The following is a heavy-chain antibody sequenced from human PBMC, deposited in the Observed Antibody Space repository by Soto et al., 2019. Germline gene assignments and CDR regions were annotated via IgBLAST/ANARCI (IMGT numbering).Heavy chain of an antibody. V-gene: IGHV4-34*02. Sequence: QVQLQQWGAGLLKPSETLSLACSVNGGSFSDYSWTWIRQPPGKGLEWLGDINHRGQPNYKPSLKSRPIISVDKSKNQVSLNLTSVTAADTAIYYCAKVSRITIFGGGWFDPWGQGTLVTVSS. CDR3: AKVSRITIFGGGWFDP. D-gene: IGHD3-3*01. CDR1: GGSFSDYS. CDR2: INHRGQP. J-gene: IGHJ5*02.